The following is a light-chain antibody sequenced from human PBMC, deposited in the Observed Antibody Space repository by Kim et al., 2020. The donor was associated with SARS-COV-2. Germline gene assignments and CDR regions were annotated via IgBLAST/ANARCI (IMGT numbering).Light chain of an antibody. Sequence: GQRVPISCSGSSSNIGSNYVYWYQQHPGTAPKLLIYRNNQRPSGVPDRFSGSKSGTSASLAISGLRSEDEADYYCAAWDDSLSGYVFGTGTKVTVL. J-gene: IGLJ1*01. CDR3: AAWDDSLSGYV. CDR1: SSNIGSNY. CDR2: RNN. V-gene: IGLV1-47*01.